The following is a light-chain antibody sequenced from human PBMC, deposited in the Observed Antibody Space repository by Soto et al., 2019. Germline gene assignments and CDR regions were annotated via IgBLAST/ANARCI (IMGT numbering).Light chain of an antibody. CDR1: QSVSSY. V-gene: IGKV3-11*01. J-gene: IGKJ5*01. Sequence: EIVLTHSPGTLTLSQGERATLSCRASQSVSSYLAWYQQKPGQAPRLLIYDASNRATGIPARFSGSGSGTDFTLTISSLEPEDFAVYYCQQRSNVITFGQGRLLEIK. CDR2: DAS. CDR3: QQRSNVIT.